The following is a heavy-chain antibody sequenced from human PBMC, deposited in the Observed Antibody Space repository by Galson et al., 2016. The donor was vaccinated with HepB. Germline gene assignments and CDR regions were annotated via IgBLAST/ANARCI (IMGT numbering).Heavy chain of an antibody. CDR3: ARRSGVAATVYYYYYMDV. CDR1: GYSFTSYW. Sequence: QSGAEVKKPGESLRISCKGSGYSFTSYWITWVRQMPGKGLEWMGTIDPSDSYTNYSPSFQGHVTISADKSISTAYLQWSSLKASDTAMYYCARRSGVAATVYYYYYMDVWGKGTTVTVSS. V-gene: IGHV5-10-1*01. D-gene: IGHD2-15*01. CDR2: IDPSDSYT. J-gene: IGHJ6*03.